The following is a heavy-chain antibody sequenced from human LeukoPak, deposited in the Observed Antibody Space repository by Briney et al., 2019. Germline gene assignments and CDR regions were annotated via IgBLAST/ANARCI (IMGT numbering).Heavy chain of an antibody. J-gene: IGHJ5*02. CDR3: VRDNYYGYNWFDP. CDR1: GGSIITSSYY. Sequence: SETLSLTCSVSGGSIITSSYYWGWIRQSPGKGLEWIGSIYYTGSTYYNPSLKSRVTISLDTSKNRFSLKLSSVTAADTAIYYCVRDNYYGYNWFDPWGQGTPSPSPQ. CDR2: IYYTGST. D-gene: IGHD3-10*01. V-gene: IGHV4-39*07.